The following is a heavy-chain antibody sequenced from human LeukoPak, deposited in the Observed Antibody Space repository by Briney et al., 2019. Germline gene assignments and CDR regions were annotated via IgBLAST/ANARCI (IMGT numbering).Heavy chain of an antibody. V-gene: IGHV4-59*08. CDR3: ATSPHYDFWSGYSWFDP. Sequence: PSETLSLTCTVSGGSISSYYWSWIRQPPGKGLEWIGYIYYSGSTNYNPSLKSQVTISVDTSKNQFSLKLSSVTAADTAVYYCATSPHYDFWSGYSWFDPWGQGTLVTVSS. CDR1: GGSISSYY. D-gene: IGHD3-3*01. J-gene: IGHJ5*02. CDR2: IYYSGST.